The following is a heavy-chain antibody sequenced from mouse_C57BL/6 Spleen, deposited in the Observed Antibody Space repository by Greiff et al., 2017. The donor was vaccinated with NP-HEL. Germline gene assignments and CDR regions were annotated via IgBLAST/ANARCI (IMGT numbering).Heavy chain of an antibody. CDR3: ARGGGYDGYYFDD. Sequence: EVQLQQSGPELVKPGASVKISCKASGYSFTDYNMNWVKQSNGKSLEWIGVINPNYGTTSYNQKFKGKATLTVDQSSSTAYMQLNSLTSEDSADYYGARGGGYDGYYFDDWGQGTTLTDSA. CDR1: GYSFTDYN. J-gene: IGHJ2*01. D-gene: IGHD2-3*01. CDR2: INPNYGTT. V-gene: IGHV1-39*01.